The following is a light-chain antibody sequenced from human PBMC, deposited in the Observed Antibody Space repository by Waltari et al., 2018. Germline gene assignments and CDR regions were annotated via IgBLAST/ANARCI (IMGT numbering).Light chain of an antibody. V-gene: IGLV1-44*01. Sequence: QSVLTQPPSASGTPGQGVTISCSRSSSNIGRNTVSWYQQLPGTAPKLVVYFNNQRPSGVPDRFSGSKSDTSASLAIGGLQSEDEADYYCATWDDSLNGQVVFGGGTKLTVL. CDR1: SSNIGRNT. J-gene: IGLJ2*01. CDR3: ATWDDSLNGQVV. CDR2: FNN.